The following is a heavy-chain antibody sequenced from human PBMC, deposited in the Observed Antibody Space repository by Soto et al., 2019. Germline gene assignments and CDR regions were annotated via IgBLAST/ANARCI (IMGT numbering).Heavy chain of an antibody. J-gene: IGHJ6*02. D-gene: IGHD3-10*01. V-gene: IGHV5-10-1*01. CDR2: IDPSDSYT. CDR3: ARLLKQRGGVYYYYYYGMDV. Sequence: GESLKISCKGSGYSFTSYWISWVCQMPGKGLEWMGRIDPSDSYTNYSPSFQGHVTISADKSISTAYLQWSSLKASDTAMYYCARLLKQRGGVYYYYYYGMDVWGQGTTVTVSS. CDR1: GYSFTSYW.